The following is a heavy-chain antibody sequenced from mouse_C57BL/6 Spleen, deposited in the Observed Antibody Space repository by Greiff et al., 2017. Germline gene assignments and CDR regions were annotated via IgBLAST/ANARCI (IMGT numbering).Heavy chain of an antibody. J-gene: IGHJ2*01. Sequence: VQLKESGGGLVKPGGSLKLSCAASGFTFSDYGMHWVSPAPEKGLEWVAYISSGSSTIYYADTVKGRFTISRDNAKNTLFLQMTSLRSENTAMYYCTFTTVVATGFDYWGQGTTLTVSS. CDR1: GFTFSDYG. V-gene: IGHV5-17*01. D-gene: IGHD1-1*01. CDR3: TFTTVVATGFDY. CDR2: ISSGSSTI.